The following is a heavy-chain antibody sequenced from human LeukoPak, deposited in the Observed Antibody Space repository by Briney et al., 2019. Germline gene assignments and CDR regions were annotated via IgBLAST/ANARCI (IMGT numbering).Heavy chain of an antibody. J-gene: IGHJ4*02. CDR2: IYTSGST. D-gene: IGHD3-22*01. Sequence: NTSETLSLTCTVSGGSISSYYWSWIRQPAGKGLEWIGRIYTSGSTNYNPSLKSRVTMSVDTSKNQFSLKLSSVTAADTAVYYCARDGGYYDSSGYYFEDWGQGTLVTVSS. CDR1: GGSISSYY. CDR3: ARDGGYYDSSGYYFED. V-gene: IGHV4-4*07.